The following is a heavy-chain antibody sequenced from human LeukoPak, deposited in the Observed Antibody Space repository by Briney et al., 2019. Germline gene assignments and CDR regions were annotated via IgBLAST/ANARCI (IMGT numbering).Heavy chain of an antibody. V-gene: IGHV3-13*01. D-gene: IGHD6-13*01. CDR3: ASSPAYSSSWYAIDN. CDR2: IGTADDT. Sequence: GGSLRLSCAASGFTFSNYDMHWVRQAAGKGLEWVSGIGTADDTYYPGSVKGRFTISRENAKNSLYLHMNSLSAGDTAVYYCASSPAYSSSWYAIDNWGQGTLVTVSS. J-gene: IGHJ4*02. CDR1: GFTFSNYD.